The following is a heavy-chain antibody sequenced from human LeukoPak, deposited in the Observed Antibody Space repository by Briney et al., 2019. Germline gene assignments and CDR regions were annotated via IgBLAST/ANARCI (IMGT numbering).Heavy chain of an antibody. CDR1: GGSISSSSYY. CDR3: ARRHSSSWYVGGSVFDY. V-gene: IGHV4-39*01. Sequence: SETLSLTCTVSGGSISSSSYYWGWIRQPPGKGLEWIGSIYYSGSTYYNPSLKSRVTISVDTSKNQFSLKLSSVTAADTAVYYCARRHSSSWYVGGSVFDYWGQGTLVTVSS. J-gene: IGHJ4*02. D-gene: IGHD6-13*01. CDR2: IYYSGST.